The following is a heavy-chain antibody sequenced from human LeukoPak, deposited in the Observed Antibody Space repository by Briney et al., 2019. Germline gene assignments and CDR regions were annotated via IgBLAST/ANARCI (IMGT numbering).Heavy chain of an antibody. D-gene: IGHD3-9*01. CDR2: IWYDGSNK. V-gene: IGHV3-33*08. CDR1: GFTFSSYG. J-gene: IGHJ4*01. CDR3: AGGWYFDGPGIDY. Sequence: PGGPLRLSCAASGFTFSSYGMHWVRQAPGKGLEWVAVIWYDGSNKYYADSVKGRFTVSRDNSKNTLYLQMNSLRAEDTAVYYWAGGWYFDGPGIDYWGQEPWSPSPQ.